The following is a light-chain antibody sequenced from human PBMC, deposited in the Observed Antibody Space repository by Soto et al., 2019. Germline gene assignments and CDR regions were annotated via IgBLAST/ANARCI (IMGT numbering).Light chain of an antibody. CDR2: GNN. V-gene: IGLV1-40*01. Sequence: QAVVTQPPSVSGAPGQRVTISCTGTSSNIGAGYDVQWYQQLPGTAPKLLISGNNNRPSGVPDRFSGSTSGTSASLAITGLQSEDEADYYCQSSDSSLSVVFGGGTKLTVL. CDR3: QSSDSSLSVV. J-gene: IGLJ3*02. CDR1: SSNIGAGYD.